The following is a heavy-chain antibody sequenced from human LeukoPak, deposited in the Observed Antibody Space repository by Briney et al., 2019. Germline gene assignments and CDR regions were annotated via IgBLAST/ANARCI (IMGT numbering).Heavy chain of an antibody. Sequence: ASVKVSCKASGYTFTGYYMHWVRQAPGQGLEWMGRINPNSGGTNYAQKFQGRVTMTRDTSISTAYMELSRLRSDDTAVYYCANVMVRGRGNDAFDIWGQGTMVTVPS. CDR3: ANVMVRGRGNDAFDI. D-gene: IGHD3-10*01. CDR1: GYTFTGYY. V-gene: IGHV1-2*06. J-gene: IGHJ3*02. CDR2: INPNSGGT.